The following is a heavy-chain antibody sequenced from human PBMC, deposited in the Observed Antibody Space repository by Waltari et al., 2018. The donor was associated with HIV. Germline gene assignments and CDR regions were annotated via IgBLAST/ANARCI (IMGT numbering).Heavy chain of an antibody. Sequence: EAQMVQSGAEVKKPGSTLRISCKTSGYKFTKFYIHWVQQAPGKCLEWMGLVDPANGEAVYAERFQGRLTISADTSTDTGYLYLTSLTSDDSGVYFCAAGQQFWGQGTLVTVSS. D-gene: IGHD1-1*01. CDR3: AAGQQF. V-gene: IGHV1-69-2*01. CDR1: GYKFTKFY. J-gene: IGHJ4*02. CDR2: VDPANGEA.